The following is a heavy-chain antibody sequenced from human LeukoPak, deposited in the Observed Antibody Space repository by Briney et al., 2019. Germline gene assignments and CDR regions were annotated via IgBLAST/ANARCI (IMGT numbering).Heavy chain of an antibody. CDR3: ARADVATLDY. D-gene: IGHD5-12*01. CDR2: ISSNGGST. V-gene: IGHV3-64*01. Sequence: GGTLRLSCAASGFTFSSYAMHWVRQAPGKGLEYVSAISSNGGSTYYANSVKGRFTISRDNSKNTLYLQMGSLRAEDMAVYYCARADVATLDYWGQGTLVTVSS. CDR1: GFTFSSYA. J-gene: IGHJ4*02.